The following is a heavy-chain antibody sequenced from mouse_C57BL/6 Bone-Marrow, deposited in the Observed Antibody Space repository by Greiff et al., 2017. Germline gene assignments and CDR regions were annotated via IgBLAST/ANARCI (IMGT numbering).Heavy chain of an antibody. CDR2: IDPSDSYT. CDR1: GYTFTSYW. Sequence: VQLQQPGAELVMPGASVKLSCKASGYTFTSYWMHWVKQRPGQGLEWIGEIDPSDSYTNYNQKFKGKSTLTVAKSSSTAYMQLSSLTSEDSAVYYCAISTMVRSFAYWGQGTLVTVSA. CDR3: AISTMVRSFAY. V-gene: IGHV1-69*01. D-gene: IGHD2-2*01. J-gene: IGHJ3*01.